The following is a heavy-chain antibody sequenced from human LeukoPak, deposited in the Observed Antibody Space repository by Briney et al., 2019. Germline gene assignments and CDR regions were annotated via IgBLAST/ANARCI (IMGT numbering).Heavy chain of an antibody. Sequence: GGSLRLSCGASGFTFSSYSMNWVRQAPGKGLEWVSSISSSSSYIYYADSVKGRFTISRDNAKNSLYLQMNSLRAEDTAVYYCARDSYSSSGFIEYWGQGTLVTVSS. J-gene: IGHJ4*02. V-gene: IGHV3-21*01. CDR2: ISSSSSYI. D-gene: IGHD6-6*01. CDR1: GFTFSSYS. CDR3: ARDSYSSSGFIEY.